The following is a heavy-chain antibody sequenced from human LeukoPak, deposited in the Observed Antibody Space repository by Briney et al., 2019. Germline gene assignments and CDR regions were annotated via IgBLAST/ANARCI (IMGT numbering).Heavy chain of an antibody. Sequence: PSETLSLTCVVYGGSFSGYFWSWIRQPPGKGLEWIGEITPSGSTNYNPSLKSRVSISIDTSKKKLSLRLTSVTAADSAVYYCASSFYYYSRDYWGQGTLVTVSS. CDR3: ASSFYYYSRDY. CDR1: GGSFSGYF. CDR2: ITPSGST. J-gene: IGHJ4*02. V-gene: IGHV4-34*01. D-gene: IGHD3-22*01.